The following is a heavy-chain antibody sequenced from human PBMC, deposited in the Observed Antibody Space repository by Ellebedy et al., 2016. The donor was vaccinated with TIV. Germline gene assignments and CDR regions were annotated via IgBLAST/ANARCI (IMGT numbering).Heavy chain of an antibody. V-gene: IGHV1-8*01. Sequence: AASVKVSCKASGYTFTSYDINWARQAPGQGLDWMGWVSAYSGNTGYAQKFQGRVTMTRNTSISTAYMELSSLRSEDTAVYYCARGSSAGTSHFDYWGQGTLVTVSS. CDR2: VSAYSGNT. CDR3: ARGSSAGTSHFDY. CDR1: GYTFTSYD. J-gene: IGHJ4*02. D-gene: IGHD6-19*01.